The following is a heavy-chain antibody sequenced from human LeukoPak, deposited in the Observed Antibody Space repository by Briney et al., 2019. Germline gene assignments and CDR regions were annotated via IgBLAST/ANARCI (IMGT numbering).Heavy chain of an antibody. CDR1: GFTFSSYA. CDR3: AAARLSGYSYGYFDY. Sequence: TGGSLRLSCAASGFTFSSYAMSWVRQAPGKGLEWVSAISGSGGSTYYADSVKGRFTISRDNSKNTLYLQMNSLRAEDTAVYYCAAARLSGYSYGYFDYWGQGTLVTVSS. CDR2: ISGSGGST. D-gene: IGHD5-18*01. J-gene: IGHJ4*02. V-gene: IGHV3-23*01.